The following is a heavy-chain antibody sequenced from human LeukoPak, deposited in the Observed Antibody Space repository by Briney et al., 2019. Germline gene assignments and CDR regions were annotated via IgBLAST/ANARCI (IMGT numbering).Heavy chain of an antibody. J-gene: IGHJ3*02. CDR3: AKGLLWFGELYAFDI. Sequence: AGGSLRLSCAASGFTFSRYSMNWVRQAPGKGLEWVSAISGSGGSTYYADSVKGRFTISRDNSKNTLYLQMNSLRAEDTAVYYCAKGLLWFGELYAFDIWGQGTMVTVSS. CDR1: GFTFSRYS. CDR2: ISGSGGST. V-gene: IGHV3-23*01. D-gene: IGHD3-10*01.